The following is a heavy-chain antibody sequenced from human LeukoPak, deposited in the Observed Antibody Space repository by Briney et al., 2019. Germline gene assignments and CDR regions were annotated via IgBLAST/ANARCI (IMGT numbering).Heavy chain of an antibody. CDR3: ARGFNYAFDY. Sequence: PSETLSLTCTVSGGSISSSSYYWGWIRQPPGKGLQWIGSVYHSGTTFYNPSLKSRVTISVDTSKNQFSLQLNSVTPEDTAVYYCARGFNYAFDYWGQGTLVTVSS. J-gene: IGHJ4*02. CDR2: VYHSGTT. V-gene: IGHV4-39*07. CDR1: GGSISSSSYY. D-gene: IGHD3-16*01.